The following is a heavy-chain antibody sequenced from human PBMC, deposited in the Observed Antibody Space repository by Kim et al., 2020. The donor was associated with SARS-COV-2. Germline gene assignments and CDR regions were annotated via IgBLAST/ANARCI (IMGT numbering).Heavy chain of an antibody. Sequence: GGSLRLSCAASGFTFSSYWMSWVRQAPGKGLEWVANIKQDGSEKYYVDSVKGRFTISRDNAKNSLYLQMNSLRAEDTAVYYCAREGGYYYDSSGYYLHAFDIWGQGTMVTVSS. CDR1: GFTFSSYW. J-gene: IGHJ3*02. CDR2: IKQDGSEK. D-gene: IGHD3-22*01. V-gene: IGHV3-7*03. CDR3: AREGGYYYDSSGYYLHAFDI.